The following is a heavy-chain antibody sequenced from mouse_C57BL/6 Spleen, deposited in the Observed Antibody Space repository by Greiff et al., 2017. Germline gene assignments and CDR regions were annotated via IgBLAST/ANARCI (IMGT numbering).Heavy chain of an antibody. Sequence: VQLQQPGAELVKPGASVKLSCKASGYTFTSYWMPWVKQRPGQGLEWIGEIDPSDSYTNYNQKFKGQATLTVDTSSSTAYMQLSSLTSEDSAVYYCARTPPYDWYFDVWGTGTTVTVSS. CDR2: IDPSDSYT. V-gene: IGHV1-50*01. D-gene: IGHD1-1*01. J-gene: IGHJ1*03. CDR3: ARTPPYDWYFDV. CDR1: GYTFTSYW.